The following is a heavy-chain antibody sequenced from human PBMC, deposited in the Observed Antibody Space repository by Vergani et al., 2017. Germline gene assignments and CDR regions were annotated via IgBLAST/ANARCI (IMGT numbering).Heavy chain of an antibody. Sequence: QLQLQESGPGLVKPSETLSLTCTVSGGSFSSSYYWGWIRQPPGKGLEWIGSIYYSGSTYYNPSLRSRVTISVDTSKNQFSLKLSSVTAADTAVYYCARHGSLYTSGWYLNXFDPWGQGTLVTVSS. CDR1: GGSFSSSYY. CDR3: ARHGSLYTSGWYLNXFDP. J-gene: IGHJ5*02. CDR2: IYYSGST. V-gene: IGHV4-39*01. D-gene: IGHD6-19*01.